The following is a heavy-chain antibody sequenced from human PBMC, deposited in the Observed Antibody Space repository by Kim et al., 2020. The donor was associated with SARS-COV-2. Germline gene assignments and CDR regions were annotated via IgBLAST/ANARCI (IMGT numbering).Heavy chain of an antibody. CDR2: ISYDGSNK. D-gene: IGHD6-13*01. CDR3: AKDRLAAGFVDY. Sequence: GGSLRLSCAASGFTFSSYGMHWVRQAPGKGLEWVAVISYDGSNKYYADSVKGRFTISRDNSKNTLYLQMNSLRAEDTAVYYCAKDRLAAGFVDYWGQGTLVTVSS. V-gene: IGHV3-30*18. J-gene: IGHJ4*02. CDR1: GFTFSSYG.